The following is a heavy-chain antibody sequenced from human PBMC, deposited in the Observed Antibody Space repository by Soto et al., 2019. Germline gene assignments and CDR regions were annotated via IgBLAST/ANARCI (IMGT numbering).Heavy chain of an antibody. V-gene: IGHV3-23*01. CDR1: GFTFSTYT. D-gene: IGHD2-15*01. CDR3: ARYACSGGSCYRSFDY. CDR2: ISGSGDTT. Sequence: GGSLRLSCAASGFTFSTYTMSWVRQAPGKGLEWVSTISGSGDTTHYADSVKGRFTISRDNSKGTLYLQMNSLSPEDTAVYYCARYACSGGSCYRSFDYWGQGTLVTVSS. J-gene: IGHJ4*02.